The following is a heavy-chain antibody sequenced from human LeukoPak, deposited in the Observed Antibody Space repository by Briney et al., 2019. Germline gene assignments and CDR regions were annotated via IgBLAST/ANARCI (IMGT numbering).Heavy chain of an antibody. CDR2: IYYSGST. J-gene: IGHJ4*02. Sequence: PSQTLSLTCTVSGGSISSGDYYWSWIRQPPGKGLEWIGYIYYSGSTYYNPSLKRRVTISVDTSKNQFSLKLSSVTAADTAVYYCASAVIYGGNTFDYWGQGTLVTVSS. V-gene: IGHV4-30-4*08. D-gene: IGHD4-23*01. CDR3: ASAVIYGGNTFDY. CDR1: GGSISSGDYY.